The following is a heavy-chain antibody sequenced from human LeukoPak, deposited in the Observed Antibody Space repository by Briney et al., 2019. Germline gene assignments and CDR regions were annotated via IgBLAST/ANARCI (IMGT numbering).Heavy chain of an antibody. CDR1: GFTLSTYS. CDR3: ARGGVGLVIIPGWEYDYYGLDV. V-gene: IGHV3-21*01. J-gene: IGHJ6*02. CDR2: ISSSSYM. D-gene: IGHD3/OR15-3a*01. Sequence: GGSLRLSCAASGFTLSTYSMNWVRQAPGKGLEWVSSISSSSYMYYADSVKGRFIISRDNAKNSLHLQMNSLRAEGTAVYYCARGGVGLVIIPGWEYDYYGLDVWGQGTTVTVSS.